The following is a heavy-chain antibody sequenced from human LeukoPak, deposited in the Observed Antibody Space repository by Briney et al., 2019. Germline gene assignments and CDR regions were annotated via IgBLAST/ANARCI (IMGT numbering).Heavy chain of an antibody. CDR2: IKTDGSNT. J-gene: IGHJ4*02. Sequence: GGSLRLSCAASGFTFSSYWMHWVRQAPGKGLVWVSRIKTDGSNTNYADSVKGRFTISRDNAKNTLYLQMNSLRAEDTAVYFCAGPGRQATSWGQGTLVTVSS. CDR1: GFTFSSYW. V-gene: IGHV3-74*01. CDR3: AGPGRQATS.